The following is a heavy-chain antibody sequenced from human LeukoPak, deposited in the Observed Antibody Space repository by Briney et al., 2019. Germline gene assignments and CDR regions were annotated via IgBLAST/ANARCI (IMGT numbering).Heavy chain of an antibody. V-gene: IGHV4-34*01. CDR2: INHSGST. J-gene: IGHJ3*02. CDR1: GGSFSGYY. Sequence: SETLSLTCAVYGGSFSGYYWSWIRQPPGKGLEWIGEINHSGSTNYNPSLKSRVTISVDTSKNQFSLKLSSVTAADTAVYYCASESTVTIWGQGTMVTVSS. CDR3: ASESTVTI. D-gene: IGHD4-17*01.